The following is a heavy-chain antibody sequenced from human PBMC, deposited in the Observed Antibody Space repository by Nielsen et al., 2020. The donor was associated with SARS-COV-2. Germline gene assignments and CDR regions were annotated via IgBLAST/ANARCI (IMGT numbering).Heavy chain of an antibody. CDR3: ARGLAAAGSYYYYGMDV. D-gene: IGHD6-13*01. Sequence: GLGWVSGIIGSGTRTHYADSVEGRFTISRDNSKSTLYLQMNSLRAEDTAVYYCARGLAAAGSYYYYGMDVWGQGTTVTVSS. J-gene: IGHJ6*02. V-gene: IGHV3-23*01. CDR2: IIGSGTRT.